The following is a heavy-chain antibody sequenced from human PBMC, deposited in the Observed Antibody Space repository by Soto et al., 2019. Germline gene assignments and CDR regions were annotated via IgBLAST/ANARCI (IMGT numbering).Heavy chain of an antibody. J-gene: IGHJ4*02. Sequence: EVHLLQSGGGLVQPGGSLRLSCAASGFSFSSFALSWVRQSPGKGLEWVAAVSGRGGDTYYANSVKGRFTISSDNSQNTLFLQMNRLRAEDSAIYYGAKDPIYDFWSGFSAVYFDYWGQGTLVTVSS. CDR2: VSGRGGDT. CDR1: GFSFSSFA. CDR3: AKDPIYDFWSGFSAVYFDY. V-gene: IGHV3-23*01. D-gene: IGHD3-3*01.